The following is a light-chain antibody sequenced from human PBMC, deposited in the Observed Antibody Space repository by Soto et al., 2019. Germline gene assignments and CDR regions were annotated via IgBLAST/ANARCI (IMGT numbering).Light chain of an antibody. CDR3: SSYTNRRTIV. J-gene: IGLJ2*01. Sequence: QSALTQPASVSGSPGQSITISCTGTSSDVGGYNYVYWYQQHPGKAPKLMIYDVTNRPSGVSNRFSGSKSGNTASLTISGLQAEDEADYYCSSYTNRRTIVFGGGTKLNVL. CDR1: SSDVGGYNY. V-gene: IGLV2-14*01. CDR2: DVT.